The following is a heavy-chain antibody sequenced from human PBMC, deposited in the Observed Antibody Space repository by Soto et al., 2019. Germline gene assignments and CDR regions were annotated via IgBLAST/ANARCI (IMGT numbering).Heavy chain of an antibody. J-gene: IGHJ6*03. V-gene: IGHV4-39*01. Sequence: ETLSLTCTVSGGSISSSSYYWGWIRQPPGKGLEWIGRIYYSGSTYYNPSLKSRVTISVDTSKNQFSLKLSSVTAADTAVYYCARGPVRSGGYYHSPNYYMDVWGKGTTVTVSS. CDR2: IYYSGST. CDR3: ARGPVRSGGYYHSPNYYMDV. CDR1: GGSISSSSYY. D-gene: IGHD3-10*01.